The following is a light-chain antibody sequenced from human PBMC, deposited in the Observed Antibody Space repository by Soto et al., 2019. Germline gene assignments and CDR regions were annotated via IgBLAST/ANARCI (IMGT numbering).Light chain of an antibody. CDR3: AAWDDGLNGSWV. CDR1: SSNIGSNT. CDR2: SNN. V-gene: IGLV1-44*01. J-gene: IGLJ3*02. Sequence: QSVLTQPPSASGTPGQRVDISCSGSSSNIGSNTVNWYQQLPGTAPKLLIYSNNQRPSGVPDRFSASKSGTSASLAISGLQYEDEADYYCAAWDDGLNGSWVFGGGTKLTVL.